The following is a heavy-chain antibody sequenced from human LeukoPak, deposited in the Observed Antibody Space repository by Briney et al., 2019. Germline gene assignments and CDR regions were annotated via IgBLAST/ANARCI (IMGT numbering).Heavy chain of an antibody. V-gene: IGHV3-33*01. Sequence: PGESLKISCAASGFTFSSYGMHCVRQAPGKGLEWVAVIWYDGSNKYYSDSVKGRFTISRDNSKNTLYLQMNSLRAEDTAVYYCARVLVSAATSRYYYYYGMDVWGQGTTVTVSS. CDR2: IWYDGSNK. D-gene: IGHD2-2*01. J-gene: IGHJ6*02. CDR3: ARVLVSAATSRYYYYYGMDV. CDR1: GFTFSSYG.